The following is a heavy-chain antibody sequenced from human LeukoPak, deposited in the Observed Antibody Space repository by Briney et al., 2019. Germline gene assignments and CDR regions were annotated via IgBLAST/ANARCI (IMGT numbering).Heavy chain of an antibody. J-gene: IGHJ4*02. V-gene: IGHV4-38-2*02. Sequence: SETLSLTCTVSGYSISSGYYWGWIPQPPRKGLEWIGSIYHICSTYYKPSLKIRVTTSVYTSKNRFSLKLTSVTAADTAVYYYARELHSGSYYFDYWGQGTLVTVSS. CDR3: ARELHSGSYYFDY. CDR1: GYSISSGYY. D-gene: IGHD1-26*01. CDR2: IYHICST.